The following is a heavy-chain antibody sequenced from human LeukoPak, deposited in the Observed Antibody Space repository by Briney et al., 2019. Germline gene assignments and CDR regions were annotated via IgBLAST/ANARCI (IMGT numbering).Heavy chain of an antibody. Sequence: ASVKVSCKVSGYTLTELSMHWVRQAPGKGLEGMGGFDPEDGETIYAQKFQGRVTMTEDTSTDTAYMELSSLRSEDTAVYYCATAYCSSTSCYGSFDYWGQGTLVTVSS. CDR3: ATAYCSSTSCYGSFDY. J-gene: IGHJ4*02. CDR1: GYTLTELS. CDR2: FDPEDGET. V-gene: IGHV1-24*01. D-gene: IGHD2-2*01.